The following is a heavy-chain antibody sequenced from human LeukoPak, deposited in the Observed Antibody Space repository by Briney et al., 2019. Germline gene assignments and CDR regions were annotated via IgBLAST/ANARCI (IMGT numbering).Heavy chain of an antibody. CDR1: GFTFSSYS. CDR3: AQNFYDSSGLYFDY. Sequence: GSLRLSCAASGFTFSSYSMNWVRQAPGKGLEWVSSISSSSNYIYYADSVKGRFTISRDNAKNSLYLQTNSLRAEDTAVYYCAQNFYDSSGLYFDYWGQGTLVTVSS. J-gene: IGHJ4*02. D-gene: IGHD3-22*01. V-gene: IGHV3-21*01. CDR2: ISSSSNYI.